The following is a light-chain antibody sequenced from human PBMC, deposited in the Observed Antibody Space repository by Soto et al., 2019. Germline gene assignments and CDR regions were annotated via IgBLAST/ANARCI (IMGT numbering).Light chain of an antibody. Sequence: DIQMTQSPSAMSASVGDRVTITCRASQGIDNYVAWFQQKPGQGPKRLIYGASNLQSGVPPRFSGSGAETEFTLTISNLQPEDIATYYCLQHNAYPFAFGRGTKVDIK. J-gene: IGKJ3*01. CDR1: QGIDNY. CDR2: GAS. CDR3: LQHNAYPFA. V-gene: IGKV1-17*03.